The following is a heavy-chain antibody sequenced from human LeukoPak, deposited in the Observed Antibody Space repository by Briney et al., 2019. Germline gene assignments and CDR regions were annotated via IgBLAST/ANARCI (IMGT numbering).Heavy chain of an antibody. J-gene: IGHJ4*02. CDR2: MNPNSGNT. CDR1: GYTFTSYD. CDR3: ARSPNDFWSGFQYYFDY. V-gene: IGHV1-8*01. Sequence: AASVKVSCKASGYTFTSYDINWVRQATGQGLEWMGWMNPNSGNTGYAQKFQGRVTMTRNTSISTAYVELSSLRSEDTAVYYCARSPNDFWSGFQYYFDYWGQGTLVTVSS. D-gene: IGHD3-3*01.